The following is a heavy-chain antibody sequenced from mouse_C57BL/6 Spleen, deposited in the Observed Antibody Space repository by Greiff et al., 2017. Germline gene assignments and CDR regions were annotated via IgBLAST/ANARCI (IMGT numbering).Heavy chain of an antibody. V-gene: IGHV1-82*01. D-gene: IGHD1-1*01. CDR3: ARGDYGSSDGFAY. CDR2: IYPGDGDT. CDR1: GYAFSSSW. Sequence: QVQLQQSGPELVKPGASVKISCKASGYAFSSSWMNWVKQRPGKGLEWIGRIYPGDGDTNYNGKFKGKATLTADTSSSTAYMQLSSLTSEDSAVYFCARGDYGSSDGFAYWGQGTLVTVSA. J-gene: IGHJ3*01.